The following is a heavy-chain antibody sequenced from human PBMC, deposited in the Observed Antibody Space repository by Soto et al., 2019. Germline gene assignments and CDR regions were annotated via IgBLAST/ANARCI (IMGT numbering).Heavy chain of an antibody. Sequence: QVQLQESGPTLEKPSENLSHTCTVSGGSIRRYCWTWIRQPPREGLEWIGCICNSGTTNHNPSLKGRVTSSTDSPKSQFCLRLRSVTVADTAFYYCADGGSIGVSTRRLMDVWGKGTTVTVSS. V-gene: IGHV4-59*03. D-gene: IGHD6-19*01. CDR2: ICNSGTT. J-gene: IGHJ6*03. CDR1: GGSIRRYC. CDR3: ADGGSIGVSTRRLMDV.